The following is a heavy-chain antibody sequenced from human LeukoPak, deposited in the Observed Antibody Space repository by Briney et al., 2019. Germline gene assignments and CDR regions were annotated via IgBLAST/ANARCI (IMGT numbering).Heavy chain of an antibody. CDR3: ATDTTRDYGGNSGFDY. J-gene: IGHJ4*02. V-gene: IGHV1-24*01. CDR1: GYTLTELS. Sequence: ASVKVSCKVSGYTLTELSMHWVRQAPGKGLEWMGGFDPEDGETIYAQKFQGRVTMTEDTSTDTAYMELSSLRSEDTAVYYCATDTTRDYGGNSGFDYWGQGTLVTVSS. CDR2: FDPEDGET. D-gene: IGHD4-23*01.